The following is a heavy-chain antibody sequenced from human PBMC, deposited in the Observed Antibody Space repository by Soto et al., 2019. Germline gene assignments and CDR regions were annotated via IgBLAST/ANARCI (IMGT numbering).Heavy chain of an antibody. V-gene: IGHV3-23*01. CDR3: AKGAGYSSSWYYFDY. CDR2: ISGSGGST. J-gene: IGHJ4*02. D-gene: IGHD6-13*01. Sequence: GWSLRLSCASSVFTFSSYAMSWVRQAPGKGLEWVSAISGSGGSTYYADSVRGRFTISKDTSKNTLYLQMNSLRAEDTAVYYGAKGAGYSSSWYYFDYWGQGTLVTVSS. CDR1: VFTFSSYA.